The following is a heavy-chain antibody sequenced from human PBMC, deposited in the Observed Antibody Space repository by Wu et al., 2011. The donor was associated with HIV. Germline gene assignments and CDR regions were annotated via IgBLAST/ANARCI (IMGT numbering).Heavy chain of an antibody. Sequence: QVQLVQSGAEVKKPGASVKVSCKASGYIFTGYYLHWVRQAPGQGLEWMGWIDPNSGDTNYAQKFQGRVTMTRDTSISTTYMELSRLRSDDTAMYYCARDDGKXKPSGHDFWGHGTLVTVSS. V-gene: IGHV1-2*02. CDR1: GYIFTGYY. CDR3: ARDDGKXKPSGHDF. D-gene: IGHD1-1*01. J-gene: IGHJ4*01. CDR2: IDPNSGDT.